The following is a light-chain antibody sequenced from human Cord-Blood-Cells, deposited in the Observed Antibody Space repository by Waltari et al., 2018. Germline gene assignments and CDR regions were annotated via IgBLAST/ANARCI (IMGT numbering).Light chain of an antibody. Sequence: EIVLTQSPATLSLSPGERAPLSCRASQSVSSYLAWYQQKPGQAPRLLIYDASNRATGIPARFSGSGSGTDFTLTISSLEPEESAVYYCQQRSNWYTFGQGTKLEIK. V-gene: IGKV3-11*01. CDR1: QSVSSY. J-gene: IGKJ2*01. CDR3: QQRSNWYT. CDR2: DAS.